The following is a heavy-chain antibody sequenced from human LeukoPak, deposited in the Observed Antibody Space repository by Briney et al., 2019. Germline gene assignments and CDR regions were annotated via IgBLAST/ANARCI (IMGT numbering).Heavy chain of an antibody. D-gene: IGHD2-2*02. CDR1: GGSFSGYY. Sequence: SETLSLTCAVYGGSFSGYYWSWIRQPPGKGLEWIGEINHSGSTNYNPSRKSRVTISVDTSKNQFSLKLSSVTAADTAVYYCATNPRYCSSTSCYRSSGFDPWGQGTLVTVSS. J-gene: IGHJ5*02. CDR2: INHSGST. V-gene: IGHV4-34*01. CDR3: ATNPRYCSSTSCYRSSGFDP.